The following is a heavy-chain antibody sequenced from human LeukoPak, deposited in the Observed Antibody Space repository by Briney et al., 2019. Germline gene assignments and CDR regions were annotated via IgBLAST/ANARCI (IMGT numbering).Heavy chain of an antibody. D-gene: IGHD6-19*01. CDR1: GFTFSSYW. V-gene: IGHV3-7*01. CDR2: IKQDGSEK. J-gene: IGHJ4*02. Sequence: PGGSLRLSCAASGFTFSSYWMSWVRQAPGKGLEWVANIKQDGSEKYYVDSVKGRFTISRDNAKKSLYLQMNSLRAEDTAVYYCARDLIWGIAVANTFDYWGQGTLVTVSS. CDR3: ARDLIWGIAVANTFDY.